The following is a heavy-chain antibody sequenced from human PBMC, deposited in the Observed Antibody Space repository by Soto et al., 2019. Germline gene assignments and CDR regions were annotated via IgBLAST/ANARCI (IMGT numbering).Heavy chain of an antibody. CDR1: GFSLSTYG. V-gene: IGHV3-23*01. Sequence: EVQLLESGGGLVQPGGSLRLSCTASGFSLSTYGVTWVRQAPGKGLEWVSGVSGGSGTTHYADSVKGRITITTDNSENTAYLQMNSLRVEDTAVYYCAKWNGYGDHWGQGTLVTVS. J-gene: IGHJ4*02. D-gene: IGHD1-1*01. CDR2: VSGGSGTT. CDR3: AKWNGYGDH.